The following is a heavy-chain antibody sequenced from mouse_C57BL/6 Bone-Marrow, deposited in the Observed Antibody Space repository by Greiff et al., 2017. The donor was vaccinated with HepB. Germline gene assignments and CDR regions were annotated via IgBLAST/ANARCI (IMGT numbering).Heavy chain of an antibody. CDR3: ARERGAV. V-gene: IGHV3-6*01. Sequence: EVKLQESGPGLVKPSQSLSLTCSVTGYSITSGYYWNWIRQFPGNKLEWMGYISYDGSNNYNPSLKNRISITRDTSKNQFFLKLNSVTTEDTATYYCARERGAVWGQGTTLTVSS. CDR2: ISYDGSN. J-gene: IGHJ2*01. CDR1: GYSITSGYY.